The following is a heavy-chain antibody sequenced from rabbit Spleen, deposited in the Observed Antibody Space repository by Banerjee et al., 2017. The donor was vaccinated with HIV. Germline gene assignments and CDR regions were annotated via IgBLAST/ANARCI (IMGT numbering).Heavy chain of an antibody. D-gene: IGHD4-1*01. CDR1: GFTLSSYW. Sequence: QEQLVESGGGLVMPEGSLTLTCTASGFTLSSYWMCWVRQAPGKGLEWIGCIDTGSGSTYYASWAKGRFTISKTSSTTVTLQLTSLTAADTATYFCARETNSGWGVVSFYFNLWGPGTLVTVS. J-gene: IGHJ4*01. V-gene: IGHV1S45*01. CDR3: ARETNSGWGVVSFYFNL. CDR2: IDTGSGST.